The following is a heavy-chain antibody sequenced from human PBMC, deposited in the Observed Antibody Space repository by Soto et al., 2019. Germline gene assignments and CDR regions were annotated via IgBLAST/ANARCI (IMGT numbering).Heavy chain of an antibody. V-gene: IGHV4-34*01. Sequence: QVQLQQWGAGLLKPSETLSLTCAVYGGSFSGYYWSWIRQPPGKGLEWIGEINHSGSTNYNPSLKRRVTISVDTSKNQFSLKLSSVIAADTAVYYCARTKDAGRAFDIWGQGTMVTVSS. D-gene: IGHD2-15*01. CDR3: ARTKDAGRAFDI. CDR2: INHSGST. CDR1: GGSFSGYY. J-gene: IGHJ3*02.